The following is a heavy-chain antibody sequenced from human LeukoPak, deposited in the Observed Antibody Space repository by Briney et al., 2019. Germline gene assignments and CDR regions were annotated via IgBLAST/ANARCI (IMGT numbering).Heavy chain of an antibody. CDR3: ARAEEMRRYSSGFDY. CDR1: GFTFSDYY. CDR2: ISSSGSTI. D-gene: IGHD6-19*01. V-gene: IGHV3-11*01. J-gene: IGHJ4*02. Sequence: GGSLRLSCAASGFTFSDYYMSWIRQAPGKGLEWVSYISSSGSTIYYADSVKGRFTISRDNAKNSLYLQMNSLRAEDTAVYHCARAEEMRRYSSGFDYWGQGTLVTVSS.